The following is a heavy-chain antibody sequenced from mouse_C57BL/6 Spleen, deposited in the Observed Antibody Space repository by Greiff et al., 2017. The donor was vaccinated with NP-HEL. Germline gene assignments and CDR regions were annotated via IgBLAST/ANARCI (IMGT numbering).Heavy chain of an antibody. Sequence: EVQGVESGEGLVKPGGSLKLSCAASGFTFSSYAMSWVRQTPEKRLEWVAYISSGGDYIYYADTVKGRFTISRDNARNTLYLQMSSLKSEDTAMYYCTRDGSSSWYFDVWGTGTTVTVSS. CDR2: ISSGGDYI. D-gene: IGHD1-1*01. CDR3: TRDGSSSWYFDV. CDR1: GFTFSSYA. V-gene: IGHV5-9-1*02. J-gene: IGHJ1*03.